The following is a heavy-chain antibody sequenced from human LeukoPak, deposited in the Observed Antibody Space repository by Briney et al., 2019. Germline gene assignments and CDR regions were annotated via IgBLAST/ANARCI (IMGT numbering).Heavy chain of an antibody. CDR1: GDSINTNY. V-gene: IGHV4-59*01. Sequence: SETLSLTCTVSGDSINTNYWTWIRQPPGKGLEWIGYIYDSGSTKYNPSLKSRVTISVDTSKNQFSLKLSSVTAADTAVYYCARDRQATTAYDAFDIWGQGTMVTVSS. CDR2: IYDSGST. CDR3: ARDRQATTAYDAFDI. D-gene: IGHD4-17*01. J-gene: IGHJ3*02.